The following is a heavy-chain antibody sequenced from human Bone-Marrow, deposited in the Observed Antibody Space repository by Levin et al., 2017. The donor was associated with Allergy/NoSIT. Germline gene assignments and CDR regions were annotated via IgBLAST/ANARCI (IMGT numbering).Heavy chain of an antibody. J-gene: IGHJ4*02. CDR1: GFTFDDYA. CDR2: ISWNSGSI. D-gene: IGHD6-19*01. V-gene: IGHV3-9*01. CDR3: AKDIWPGGLVEDGVAVGY. Sequence: GGSLRLSCAASGFTFDDYAMHWVRQAPGKGLEWVSGISWNSGSIGYADSVKGRFTISRDNAKNSLYLQMNSLRAEDTALYYCAKDIWPGGLVEDGVAVGYWGQGTLVTVSS.